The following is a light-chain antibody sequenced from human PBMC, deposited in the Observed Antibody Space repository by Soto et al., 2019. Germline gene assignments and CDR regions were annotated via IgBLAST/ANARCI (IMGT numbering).Light chain of an antibody. CDR1: QSVSSSY. V-gene: IGKV3-20*01. Sequence: EIVLTQSPGTLSLSPGERATLSCRASQSVSSSYLAWYQQKPGQAPSLLIYGASSRATGIPDRFSGSGSGTDFTLTLSRLEAEDFAVYYCQQYGSAPPYTFGQGTKLEIK. CDR3: QQYGSAPPYT. CDR2: GAS. J-gene: IGKJ2*01.